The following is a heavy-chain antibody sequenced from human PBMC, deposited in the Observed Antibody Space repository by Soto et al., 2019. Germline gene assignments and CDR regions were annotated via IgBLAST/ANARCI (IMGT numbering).Heavy chain of an antibody. CDR1: GFTFSSYW. D-gene: IGHD3-22*01. J-gene: IGHJ4*02. CDR2: INSDGITT. CDR3: ARDYDSSGYPRYYFDY. Sequence: GGSLRLSYAASGFTFSSYWMHWVRQVPGKGLVWVSRINSDGITTTYADSVKGRFTISRDNSKNTLYLQMNSLRAEDTAVYYCARDYDSSGYPRYYFDYWGQGTLVTVSS. V-gene: IGHV3-74*01.